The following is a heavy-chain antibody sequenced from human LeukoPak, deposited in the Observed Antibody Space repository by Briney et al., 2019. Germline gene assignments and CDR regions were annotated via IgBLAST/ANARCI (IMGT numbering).Heavy chain of an antibody. J-gene: IGHJ4*02. CDR3: ARESDGGNSGSDY. V-gene: IGHV3-23*01. CDR1: GFTFSSYA. D-gene: IGHD4-23*01. CDR2: ISGSGGST. Sequence: EPGGSLRLSCAASGFTFSSYAMSWVRQAPGKGLEWVSAISGSGGSTYYADSVKGRFTISRDNSKNTLYLQMGSLRAEDMAVYYCARESDGGNSGSDYWGQGTLVTVSS.